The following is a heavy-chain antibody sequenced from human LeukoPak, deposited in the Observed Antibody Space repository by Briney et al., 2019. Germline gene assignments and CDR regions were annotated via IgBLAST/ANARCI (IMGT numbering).Heavy chain of an antibody. Sequence: PSETLSLTCAVYGVSFSGYYWSWIRQPPGKGLEWIGEINHSGSTNYNPSLKSRVTISVDTSKNQFSLKLSSVTAADTAVYYCARMAGPRPKRGYGNWFDPWGQGTLVTVSS. CDR3: ARMAGPRPKRGYGNWFDP. CDR2: INHSGST. J-gene: IGHJ5*02. CDR1: GVSFSGYY. D-gene: IGHD5-18*01. V-gene: IGHV4-34*01.